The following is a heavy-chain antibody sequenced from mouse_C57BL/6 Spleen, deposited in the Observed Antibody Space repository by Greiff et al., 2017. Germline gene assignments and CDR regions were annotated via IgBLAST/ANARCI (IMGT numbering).Heavy chain of an antibody. J-gene: IGHJ2*01. V-gene: IGHV1-78*01. D-gene: IGHD2-1*01. CDR3: AREGNYGFDY. Sequence: VQGVESDAELVKPGAPVKISCKASGYTFTDHTIHWMKQRPEQGLEWIGYIYPRDGSTKYNEKFKGKATLTADKSSSTAYMQLNSLTSEDSAVYFCAREGNYGFDYWGQGTTLTVSS. CDR2: IYPRDGST. CDR1: GYTFTDHT.